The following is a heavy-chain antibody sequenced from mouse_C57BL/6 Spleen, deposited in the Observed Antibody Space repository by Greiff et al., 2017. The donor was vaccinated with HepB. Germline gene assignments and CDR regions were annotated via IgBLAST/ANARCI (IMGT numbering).Heavy chain of an antibody. D-gene: IGHD2-3*01. CDR2: INPGSGGT. CDR3: ARERGYDGRAWFAY. CDR1: GYAFTNYL. Sequence: LVESGAELVRPGTSVKVSCKASGYAFTNYLIEWVKQRPGQGLEWIGVINPGSGGTNYNEKFKGKATLTADKSSSTAYMQLSSLTSEDSAVYFCARERGYDGRAWFAYWGQGTLVTVSA. V-gene: IGHV1-54*01. J-gene: IGHJ3*01.